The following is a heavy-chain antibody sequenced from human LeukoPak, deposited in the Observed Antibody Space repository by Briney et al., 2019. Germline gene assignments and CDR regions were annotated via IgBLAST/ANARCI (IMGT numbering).Heavy chain of an antibody. J-gene: IGHJ4*02. CDR2: SSGDEDSI. CDR3: TIDLMTGFSSGWHFAY. CDR1: GLTFKNFA. V-gene: IGHV3-23*01. Sequence: GGSLRLSCAASGLTFKNFAMSWVRQAPGKGLEWLAVSSGDEDSIHYADSVRGHFVISTDNSENTSYLHMNSLRAEDTAVYYCTIDLMTGFSSGWHFAYWGQGTLVTVSS. D-gene: IGHD6-19*01.